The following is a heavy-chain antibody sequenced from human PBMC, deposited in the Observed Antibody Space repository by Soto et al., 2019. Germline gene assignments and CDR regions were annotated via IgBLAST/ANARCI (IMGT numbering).Heavy chain of an antibody. J-gene: IGHJ3*01. Sequence: EVQLLESGGGLVQPGGSLRLSCAASGFTFSSYSMTWVRQAPGKGLQWVSAISGTGGSTFYADSVRGRFTISRDNSENTLYLLMNSLRAEDTAVYYCAKHLRTEDLRTVTARSDAFDCWGQGTIVYVSS. CDR3: AKHLRTEDLRTVTARSDAFDC. V-gene: IGHV3-23*01. CDR2: ISGTGGST. CDR1: GFTFSSYS. D-gene: IGHD2-21*02.